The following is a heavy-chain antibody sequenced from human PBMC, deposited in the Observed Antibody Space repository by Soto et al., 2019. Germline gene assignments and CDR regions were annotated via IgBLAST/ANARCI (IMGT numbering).Heavy chain of an antibody. Sequence: TGGTLRLSCTASGFTFGDYAMSWFRQAPWKWREWVCFIRSKAYGGTTEYAASVKGRFTISRDDSKSIAYLQMNSLKTEDTAVYYCTRDTSYDFWSGYYLHYGMDVWGQGTTVTVSS. J-gene: IGHJ6*02. CDR2: IRSKAYGGTT. CDR1: GFTFGDYA. V-gene: IGHV3-49*03. CDR3: TRDTSYDFWSGYYLHYGMDV. D-gene: IGHD3-3*01.